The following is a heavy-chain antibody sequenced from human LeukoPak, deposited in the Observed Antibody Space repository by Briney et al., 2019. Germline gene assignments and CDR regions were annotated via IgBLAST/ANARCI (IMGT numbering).Heavy chain of an antibody. CDR3: ARVPGSQDSSGYYAVPYYYMDV. D-gene: IGHD3-22*01. J-gene: IGHJ6*03. CDR2: IYTSGST. Sequence: NSSETLSLTCTVSGGSISSGSYYWSWIRQPAGKGLEWIGRIYTSGSTNYNPSLKSRVTISVDTSKNQFSLKLSSVTAADTAVYYCARVPGSQDSSGYYAVPYYYMDVWGKGTTVTISS. CDR1: GGSISSGSYY. V-gene: IGHV4-61*02.